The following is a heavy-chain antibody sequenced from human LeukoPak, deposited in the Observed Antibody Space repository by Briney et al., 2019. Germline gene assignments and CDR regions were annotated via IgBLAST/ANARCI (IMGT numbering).Heavy chain of an antibody. V-gene: IGHV4-34*01. Sequence: PSETLSLTCAVYGGSFSGYYWSWIRQPPGKGLEWIGEINHSGSTNYNPSLKSRVTISVDTSKNQFSLKLSSVTAADTAVYYCARAYRYTIATIPSHYFDYWGQGTLVTVSS. CDR3: ARAYRYTIATIPSHYFDY. CDR2: INHSGST. D-gene: IGHD5-24*01. J-gene: IGHJ4*02. CDR1: GGSFSGYY.